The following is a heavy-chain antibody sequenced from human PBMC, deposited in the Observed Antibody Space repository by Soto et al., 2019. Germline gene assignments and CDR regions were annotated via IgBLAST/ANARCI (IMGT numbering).Heavy chain of an antibody. CDR1: GFSLTTRGVG. CDR3: AHIPNYYQYDWFDP. V-gene: IGHV2-5*02. J-gene: IGHJ5*02. CDR2: IYWDDDK. D-gene: IGHD3-16*01. Sequence: QITLKESGPTLVKPTQTLTLTCTFSGFSLTTRGVGVGWIRQPPGKALECLALIYWDDDKRYSPSLQSRLSITKDTSKNQVVLTMTNVXPVDTATYYCAHIPNYYQYDWFDPWGQGTLVSVSS.